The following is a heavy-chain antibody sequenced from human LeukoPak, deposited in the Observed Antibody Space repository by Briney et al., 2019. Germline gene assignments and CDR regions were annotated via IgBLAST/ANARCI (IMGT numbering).Heavy chain of an antibody. CDR2: INHSGST. Sequence: SETLSLTCAVYGGSFSGYYWSWIRQPPGKGLEWIGEINHSGSTNYNPSLKSRVTISVDTSKNQFSLKLSSVTAADTAVYYCAVYCSSTGCYGNWFDPWGQGTLVTVSS. CDR3: AVYCSSTGCYGNWFDP. D-gene: IGHD2-2*01. J-gene: IGHJ5*02. CDR1: GGSFSGYY. V-gene: IGHV4-34*01.